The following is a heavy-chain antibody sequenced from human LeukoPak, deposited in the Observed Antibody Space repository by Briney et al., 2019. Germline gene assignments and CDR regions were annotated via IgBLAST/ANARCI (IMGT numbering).Heavy chain of an antibody. D-gene: IGHD3-16*02. J-gene: IGHJ4*02. CDR2: ISYRGST. CDR3: ARGRGLGVITPYSDS. Sequence: SETLSLTCTVSGGSTSSDHWSWIRQPPEKGLEWIGCISYRGSTNYNPSLKSRVTISIDTSKRHFSLKLTSVTAADTAVYYCARGRGLGVITPYSDSWGQGTLATVSS. V-gene: IGHV4-59*08. CDR1: GGSTSSDH.